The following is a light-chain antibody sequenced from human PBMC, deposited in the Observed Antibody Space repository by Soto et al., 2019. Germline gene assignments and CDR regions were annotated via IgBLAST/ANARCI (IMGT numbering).Light chain of an antibody. Sequence: DIVMTQSPLSLPVTPGEPASISCRSSQSLLHSNGYNYLDWYLQKPGQSPQLLIYLGSNRASGVPDRFSGSGSGTDFTLKISRVEAEDVGVYYCMQALQTAWTFDQRTKVEIK. J-gene: IGKJ1*01. CDR3: MQALQTAWT. CDR2: LGS. V-gene: IGKV2-28*01. CDR1: QSLLHSNGYNY.